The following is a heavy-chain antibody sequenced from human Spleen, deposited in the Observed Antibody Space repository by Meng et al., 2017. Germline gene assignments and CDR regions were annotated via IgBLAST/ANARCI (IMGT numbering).Heavy chain of an antibody. CDR2: ISSSSSYI. J-gene: IGHJ4*02. CDR3: ARGRVVVAATPSDY. Sequence: EVQLVESGGGLVKPGGSLRLSCAASGFTFSSYSMNWVRQAPGKGLEWVSSISSSSSYIYYADSVKGRFTISRDNAKKSLYLQMNSLRAEDTAVYYCARGRVVVAATPSDYWGQGTLVTVSS. CDR1: GFTFSSYS. D-gene: IGHD2-15*01. V-gene: IGHV3-21*01.